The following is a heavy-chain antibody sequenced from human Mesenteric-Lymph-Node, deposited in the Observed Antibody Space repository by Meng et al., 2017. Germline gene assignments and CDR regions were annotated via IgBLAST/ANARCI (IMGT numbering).Heavy chain of an antibody. Sequence: GESLKTSCAASGFTFSSYAMSWFRQAPGKGLEWVGFIRSKAYGGTTEYAASVKGRFTISRDDSKSIAYLQMNSLKTEDTAVYYCTRNHYYDSSGYYDTDFDYWGQGTLVTVSS. CDR3: TRNHYYDSSGYYDTDFDY. CDR1: GFTFSSYA. V-gene: IGHV3-49*03. D-gene: IGHD3-22*01. J-gene: IGHJ4*02. CDR2: IRSKAYGGTT.